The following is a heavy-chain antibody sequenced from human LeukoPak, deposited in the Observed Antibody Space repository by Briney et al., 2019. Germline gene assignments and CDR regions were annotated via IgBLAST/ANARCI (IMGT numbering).Heavy chain of an antibody. D-gene: IGHD2-15*01. CDR2: ISAYDGRT. CDR1: GFAFNKYG. Sequence: ASVKVSCKASGFAFNKYGFSWVRQAPGQGPEWLGWISAYDGRTNYAQNLQGRVTLTRDTSISTVYMELSRLRSDDTAVYYCARDLSGGALGAFDIWGQGTMVTVSS. CDR3: ARDLSGGALGAFDI. V-gene: IGHV1-18*01. J-gene: IGHJ3*02.